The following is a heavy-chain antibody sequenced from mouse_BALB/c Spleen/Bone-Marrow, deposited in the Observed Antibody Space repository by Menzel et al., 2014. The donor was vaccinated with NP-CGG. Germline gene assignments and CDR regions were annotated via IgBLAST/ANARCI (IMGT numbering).Heavy chain of an antibody. CDR3: ARDYRYGRAYAMDY. Sequence: QVQLKQSGAELMKPGASVKISCKATGFTFSDNWIEWVKQRPGHGLEWIGEILPGSGTTNYNEKFKGKATFTADTSSNTAYLQLSSLTSEDPAVYYCARDYRYGRAYAMDYWGQGTSVTVSS. J-gene: IGHJ4*01. CDR2: ILPGSGTT. V-gene: IGHV1-9*01. D-gene: IGHD2-14*01. CDR1: GFTFSDNW.